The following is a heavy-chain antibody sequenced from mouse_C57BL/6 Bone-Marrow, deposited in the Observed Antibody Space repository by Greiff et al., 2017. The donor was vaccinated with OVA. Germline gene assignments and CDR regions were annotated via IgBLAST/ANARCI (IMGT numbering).Heavy chain of an antibody. CDR2: INPNNGGT. CDR3: ARSRSY. V-gene: IGHV1-26*01. CDR1: GYTFTDYY. J-gene: IGHJ2*01. Sequence: VQLQQSGPELVKPGASVKISCKASGYTFTDYYMNWVKQSHGKSLEWIGDINPNNGGTSYNQKFKGKATLTVDKSSSTAYMELRSLTSEDSAVYYCARSRSYWGQGTTLTVSS.